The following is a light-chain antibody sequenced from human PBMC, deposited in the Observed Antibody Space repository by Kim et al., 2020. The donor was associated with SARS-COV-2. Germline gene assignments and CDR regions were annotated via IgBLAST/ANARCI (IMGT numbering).Light chain of an antibody. CDR2: NVT. Sequence: GQSITISCTGTNSDIGAYNYVSWYQQHPAKAPTLMIYNVTNRPSGVPNRFSGSKSGNTASLTISGLQAEDEADFYCSSYTTSSTRVFGAGTKVTVL. J-gene: IGLJ1*01. V-gene: IGLV2-14*03. CDR1: NSDIGAYNY. CDR3: SSYTTSSTRV.